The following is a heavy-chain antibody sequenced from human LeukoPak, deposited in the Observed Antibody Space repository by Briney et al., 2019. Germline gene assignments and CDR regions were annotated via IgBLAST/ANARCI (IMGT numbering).Heavy chain of an antibody. CDR2: IHPNSRGT. CDR1: GYTFTGYY. CDR3: ARDPDRLGYCSGGSCYYYMDV. V-gene: IGHV1-2*06. D-gene: IGHD2-15*01. Sequence: ASVKVSCKGSGYTFTGYYMHWVGQAPGQGLESMGRIHPNSRGTNYAQKFQGRVTMTIDTSISTAYMELSRMRSNDTAVYYCARDPDRLGYCSGGSCYYYMDVWGKGTTVTVSS. J-gene: IGHJ6*03.